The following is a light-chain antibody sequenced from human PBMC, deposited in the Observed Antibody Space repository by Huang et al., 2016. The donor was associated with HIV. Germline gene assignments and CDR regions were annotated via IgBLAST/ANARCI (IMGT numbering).Light chain of an antibody. Sequence: DIQMTQSPSSLSASVGDRVTITCRASQGISNSLAWYQQKPGKAPKLRLYAASRFESGVPSRFSGSGSGTDYTLTISSLQPEDFATYYCQQYYSSSHTFGQGTKLEIK. V-gene: IGKV1-NL1*01. CDR3: QQYYSSSHT. J-gene: IGKJ2*01. CDR1: QGISNS. CDR2: AAS.